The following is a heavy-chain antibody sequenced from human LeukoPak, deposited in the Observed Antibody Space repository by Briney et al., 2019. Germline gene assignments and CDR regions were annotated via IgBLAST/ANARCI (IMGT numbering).Heavy chain of an antibody. CDR2: IKQDGSEK. Sequence: PGGSLRLSCAASGFTFSSYWMSWVRQAPGKGLEWVANIKQDGSEKYYVDSVKGRFTIPRDNAKNSLYLQMNSLRAEDTAVYYCATDNGDYRSVGFDYWGQGTLVTVSS. CDR1: GFTFSSYW. J-gene: IGHJ4*02. CDR3: ATDNGDYRSVGFDY. D-gene: IGHD4-17*01. V-gene: IGHV3-7*01.